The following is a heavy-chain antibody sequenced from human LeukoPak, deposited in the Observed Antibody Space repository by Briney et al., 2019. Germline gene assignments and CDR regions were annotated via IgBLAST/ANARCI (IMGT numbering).Heavy chain of an antibody. Sequence: GRALRLSCAASGCVFSCCGMHGVRQAPGKGLEGVALISCDGSNEYYADSVKGRFTISRDNSKKTLYLQMNSLRTEDMAVYYCAGSGISVSWMGMDVWGQGTTVTVSS. V-gene: IGHV3-30*03. CDR1: GCVFSCCG. CDR3: AGSGISVSWMGMDV. D-gene: IGHD1-14*01. CDR2: ISCDGSNE. J-gene: IGHJ6*02.